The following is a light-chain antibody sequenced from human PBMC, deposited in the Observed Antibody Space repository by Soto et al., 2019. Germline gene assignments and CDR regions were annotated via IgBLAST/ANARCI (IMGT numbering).Light chain of an antibody. CDR3: HQYDELPLT. V-gene: IGKV1-33*01. CDR1: QHIRDS. J-gene: IGKJ4*01. CDR2: DAS. Sequence: DIQMTQSPSSLAASAGDRVTITCRASQHIRDSLNWYQHKPGRAPKLLIYDASSSQAGVPSRFSGSGYGTDFTLTITSLQPEDIATYYCHQYDELPLTFGGGTKV.